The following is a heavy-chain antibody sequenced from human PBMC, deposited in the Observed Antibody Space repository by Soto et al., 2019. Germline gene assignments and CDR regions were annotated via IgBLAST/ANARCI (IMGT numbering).Heavy chain of an antibody. J-gene: IGHJ4*02. CDR1: GGSISSGGYY. D-gene: IGHD4-17*01. CDR2: IYYSGST. Sequence: SETLSLTCTVSGGSISSGGYYWSWIRQHPGKGLEWIGYIYYSGSTYYNPSLKSRVTISVGTSKNQFSLKLSSVTAADTAVYYCARKATVTTCFDYWGQGTLVTVSS. V-gene: IGHV4-31*03. CDR3: ARKATVTTCFDY.